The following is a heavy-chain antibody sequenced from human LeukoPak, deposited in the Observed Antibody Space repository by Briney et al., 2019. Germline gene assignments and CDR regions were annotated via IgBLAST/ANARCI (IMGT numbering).Heavy chain of an antibody. Sequence: ASVKVSCKASGYTFTGYGISWVRQAPGQGLEWMGWISAYNGNTNYAQKLQGRVTMTTDTSTSTAYMELRSLRSDDTAVYYCARDQEPYYYDSSGYWVFDYWGQGTLVTVSS. D-gene: IGHD3-22*01. CDR1: GYTFTGYG. CDR2: ISAYNGNT. CDR3: ARDQEPYYYDSSGYWVFDY. V-gene: IGHV1-18*01. J-gene: IGHJ4*02.